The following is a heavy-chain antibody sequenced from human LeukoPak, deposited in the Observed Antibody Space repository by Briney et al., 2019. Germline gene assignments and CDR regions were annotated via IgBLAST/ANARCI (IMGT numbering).Heavy chain of an antibody. CDR2: ISSTAYGGTA. J-gene: IGHJ4*02. CDR1: GFTFRSNA. D-gene: IGHD4-17*01. CDR3: SRGAVPPDY. V-gene: IGHV3-49*04. Sequence: PGGSLRLSCTASGFTFRSNALTWVRQAPGMGPEWVGFISSTAYGGTAEYAASVRGRFPISRDDSKSIAFLQMNSLKTEDTAMYYCSRGAVPPDYWGQGTLVTVSS.